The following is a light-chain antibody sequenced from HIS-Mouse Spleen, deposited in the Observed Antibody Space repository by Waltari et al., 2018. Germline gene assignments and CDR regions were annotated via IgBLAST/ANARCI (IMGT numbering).Light chain of an antibody. CDR2: EGS. CDR3: CSYAGSWV. Sequence: QSALTQPASVSGSPGQSITISCPGTSSDVGSYNLVSWYQQHPGKAPKLMIYEGSKRPSGVSKRVSGSKSGNTASLTISGLQAEDEADYYCCSYAGSWVFGGGTKLTVL. J-gene: IGLJ3*02. V-gene: IGLV2-23*01. CDR1: SSDVGSYNL.